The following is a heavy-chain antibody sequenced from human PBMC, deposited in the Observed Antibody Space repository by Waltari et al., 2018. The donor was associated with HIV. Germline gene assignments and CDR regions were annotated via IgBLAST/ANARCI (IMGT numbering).Heavy chain of an antibody. V-gene: IGHV3-15*01. Sequence: EVQLVESGGGLVKPGESLRVSCVASGFDFKKYWMSWFRQAPEKGLEWVGRIKSKQSGGTVDYAAPVKGRFTISRDDSKNMMYLQMDSLESEDTAVYYCTTGSSGAEDYWGQGTLVTVSS. D-gene: IGHD3-22*01. J-gene: IGHJ4*02. CDR2: IKSKQSGGTV. CDR3: TTGSSGAEDY. CDR1: GFDFKKYW.